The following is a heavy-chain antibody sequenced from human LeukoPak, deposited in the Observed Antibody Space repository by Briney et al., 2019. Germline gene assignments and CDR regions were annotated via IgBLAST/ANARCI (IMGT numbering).Heavy chain of an antibody. CDR3: AKGGGGVLAS. J-gene: IGHJ4*02. CDR1: GFTFSSYG. Sequence: GGSLRLSCAASGFTFSSYGMGWVRQAPGKGLEWVSSISGGGDGTYYADSVKGRFTISRNNSKNTLFLQMNSLKADGPAVDYCAKGGGGVLASWGQGTLVTVSS. D-gene: IGHD3-16*01. CDR2: ISGGGDGT. V-gene: IGHV3-23*01.